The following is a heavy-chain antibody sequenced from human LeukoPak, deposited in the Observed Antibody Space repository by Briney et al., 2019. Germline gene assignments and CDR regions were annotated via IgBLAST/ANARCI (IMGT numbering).Heavy chain of an antibody. Sequence: SETLSLTCTVSGGSISTYYWSWIRQPPGKGLEWIGYIYYSGSTNHNPSLKSRVTISADTSKNQFSLRLNSVTAADTAVYYCARAHWNYILDFWGQGTLVTVSS. V-gene: IGHV4-59*01. D-gene: IGHD1-7*01. CDR3: ARAHWNYILDF. CDR2: IYYSGST. J-gene: IGHJ4*02. CDR1: GGSISTYY.